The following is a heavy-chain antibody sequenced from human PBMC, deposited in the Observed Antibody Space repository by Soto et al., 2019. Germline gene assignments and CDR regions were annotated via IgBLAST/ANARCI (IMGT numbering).Heavy chain of an antibody. J-gene: IGHJ6*02. CDR1: GGSFSGYY. CDR2: INHSGST. V-gene: IGHV4-34*01. CDR3: ARGRQLDYYYYGMDV. D-gene: IGHD6-13*01. Sequence: SETLSLTCAVYGGSFSGYYWSWIRQPPGKGLEWIGEINHSGSTNYNPSLKSRVTISVDTSKNQFSLKLSSVTAADAAVYYCARGRQLDYYYYGMDVWGQGTTVTVSS.